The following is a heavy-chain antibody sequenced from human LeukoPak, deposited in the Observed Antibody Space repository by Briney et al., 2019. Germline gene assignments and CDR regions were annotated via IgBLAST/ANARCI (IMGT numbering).Heavy chain of an antibody. CDR2: IYPGDSDT. D-gene: IGHD6-19*01. CDR3: ARLRIAVAGTKDWYFDL. CDR1: GHSFTSYW. Sequence: GESLKISCKGSGHSFTSYWIGWVRQMPGKGLEWMGIIYPGDSDTRYSPSFQGQVTISADKSISTAYLQWSSLKASDTAMYYCARLRIAVAGTKDWYFDLWGRGTLVTVSS. J-gene: IGHJ2*01. V-gene: IGHV5-51*01.